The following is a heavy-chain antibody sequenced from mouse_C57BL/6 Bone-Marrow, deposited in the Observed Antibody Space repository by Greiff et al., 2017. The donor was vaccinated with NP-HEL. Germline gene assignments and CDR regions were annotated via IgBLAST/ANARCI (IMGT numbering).Heavy chain of an antibody. CDR1: GYTFTSYG. J-gene: IGHJ3*01. CDR3: ARYYGSSGFAY. V-gene: IGHV1-81*01. D-gene: IGHD1-1*01. Sequence: VQLQQSGAELARPGASVKLSCKASGYTFTSYGISWVKQRTGQGLEWIGEIYPRSGNTYYNEKFKGKATLTADKSSSTAYMELRSLTSEDSAVYVCARYYGSSGFAYWGQGTLVTVSA. CDR2: IYPRSGNT.